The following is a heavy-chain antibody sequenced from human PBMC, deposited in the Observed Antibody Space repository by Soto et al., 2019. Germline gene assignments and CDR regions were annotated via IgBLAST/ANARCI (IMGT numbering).Heavy chain of an antibody. CDR1: EDTFSNHT. Sequence: QVQLVQSGAEVKKPGSSVKVSCKASEDTFSNHTISWVRQAPGQGLEWMGRIIPILGIANYALKFQGRVTITADKSTSTAYMELSSLRSEDTAVYYCAGVAEMGTVTKGYYYSMDGWGKGTTVTV. CDR3: AGVAEMGTVTKGYYYSMDG. V-gene: IGHV1-69*02. CDR2: IIPILGIA. J-gene: IGHJ6*03. D-gene: IGHD4-17*01.